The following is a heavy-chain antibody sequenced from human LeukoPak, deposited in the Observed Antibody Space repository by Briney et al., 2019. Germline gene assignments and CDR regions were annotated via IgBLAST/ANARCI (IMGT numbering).Heavy chain of an antibody. V-gene: IGHV3-23*01. D-gene: IGHD3-10*01. CDR3: ANNVLLWFGEFH. CDR2: ISGSGGST. CDR1: GFTFSSYA. Sequence: GGSLRLSCAASGFTFSSYAMSWVRQAPGKGLEWVSAISGSGGSTYYADSAKGRFTISRDNSKNTLYLQMNSLRAEDTAVYYCANNVLLWFGEFHWGQGTLVTVSS. J-gene: IGHJ4*02.